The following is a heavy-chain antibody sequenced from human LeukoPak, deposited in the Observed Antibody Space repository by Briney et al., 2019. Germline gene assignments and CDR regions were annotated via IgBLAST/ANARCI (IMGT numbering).Heavy chain of an antibody. CDR3: ARDRLIRGVIDY. J-gene: IGHJ4*02. V-gene: IGHV4-61*02. Sequence: SETLSLTCTVSGGSISSGSYYWRWIRQPAGKGLEWIGRIYTSGSTNYNPSLKSRVTISVDTSKNQFSLKLSSVTAADTAVYYCARDRLIRGVIDYWGQGTLVTVSS. CDR1: GGSISSGSYY. D-gene: IGHD3-10*01. CDR2: IYTSGST.